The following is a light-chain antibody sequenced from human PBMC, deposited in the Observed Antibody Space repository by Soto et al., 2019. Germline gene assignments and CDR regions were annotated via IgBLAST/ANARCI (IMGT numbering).Light chain of an antibody. Sequence: QSALTQPPSVSGAPGQRVTISCTGSSSNIGAGYDVHWYQQLPGTAPKLLIYGNSNRPSGVPDRFSGSKSGTSASLAITGLQAEDEADYYCQSYDSSLSGCVFGGGTQLTVL. CDR3: QSYDSSLSGCV. CDR2: GNS. CDR1: SSNIGAGYD. J-gene: IGLJ7*01. V-gene: IGLV1-40*01.